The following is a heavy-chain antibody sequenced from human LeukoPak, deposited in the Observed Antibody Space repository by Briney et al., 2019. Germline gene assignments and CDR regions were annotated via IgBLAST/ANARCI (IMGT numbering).Heavy chain of an antibody. CDR2: IISSSHI. J-gene: IGHJ4*02. D-gene: IGHD3-10*01. CDR3: ARVHGSGSTLDY. V-gene: IGHV3-21*01. Sequence: GGSLRLSSAASGFTFSICAMWWVRQAPGKGLEWVSSIISSSHIYYADSLKGRFTISRDNAENSLYLQMNSLRGEDTAVYYCARVHGSGSTLDYWGQGTLVTVSS. CDR1: GFTFSICA.